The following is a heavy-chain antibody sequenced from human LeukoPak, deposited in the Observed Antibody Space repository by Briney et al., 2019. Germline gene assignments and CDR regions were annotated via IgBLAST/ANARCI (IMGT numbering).Heavy chain of an antibody. CDR2: ICGSGGST. J-gene: IGHJ4*02. V-gene: IGHV3-23*01. Sequence: PGGSLRLSCAASGFTFSSDGMTWVRQAPGTGLEGVSAICGSGGSTYYADSVKGRCTISRDNSKHTLYLQMNSLRAEDTAVYYCAKAKHVGGLSDYWGQGTLVTLSS. CDR1: GFTFSSDG. CDR3: AKAKHVGGLSDY. D-gene: IGHD3-16*01.